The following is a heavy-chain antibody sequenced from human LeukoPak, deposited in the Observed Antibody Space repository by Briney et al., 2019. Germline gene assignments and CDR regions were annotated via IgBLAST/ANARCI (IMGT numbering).Heavy chain of an antibody. J-gene: IGHJ5*02. CDR2: INPNSGGT. CDR1: GYTFTGYY. CDR3: ARVTVAMGNWFDP. Sequence: ASVKVSCKASGYTFTGYYMHWVRQAPGQGLEWMGWINPNSGGTNYAQKFQGRVTMTRDTSISTAYMELSRLRSDDTAVYYCARVTVAMGNWFDPWGQGTLVTVSS. D-gene: IGHD5-12*01. V-gene: IGHV1-2*02.